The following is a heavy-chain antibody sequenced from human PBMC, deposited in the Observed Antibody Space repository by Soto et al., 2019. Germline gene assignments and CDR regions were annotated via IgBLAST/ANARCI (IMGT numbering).Heavy chain of an antibody. J-gene: IGHJ3*02. Sequence: QVQLQESAPGLVKPSQTLSLTCTVSGGSISSGGYYWSWIRQHPGKGLEWIGYIYYSGSTYYNPSLKSRVTISVDTSKNQFSLKLSSVTAADTAVYYCARDKDLTSHAFDIWGQGTMVTVSS. CDR2: IYYSGST. D-gene: IGHD3-10*01. CDR3: ARDKDLTSHAFDI. V-gene: IGHV4-31*03. CDR1: GGSISSGGYY.